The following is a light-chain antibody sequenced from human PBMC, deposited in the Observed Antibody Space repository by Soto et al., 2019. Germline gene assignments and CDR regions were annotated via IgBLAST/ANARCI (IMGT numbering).Light chain of an antibody. J-gene: IGKJ1*01. V-gene: IGKV3-15*01. CDR2: GAS. Sequence: ETVITQSPATLSVSPGGRATLSCRASQSISDTLAWYQQKPGQAPRLLIHGASTRATGFPARFSGSGSGTDFTLTISSLQSEDFAIYYCQQYNNWPWTLGQGTKVDIK. CDR1: QSISDT. CDR3: QQYNNWPWT.